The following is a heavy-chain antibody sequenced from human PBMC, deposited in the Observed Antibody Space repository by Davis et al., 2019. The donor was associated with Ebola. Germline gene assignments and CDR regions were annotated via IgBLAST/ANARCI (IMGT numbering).Heavy chain of an antibody. CDR3: TTDRDWGDAFDI. CDR2: IKSKTDGGTT. CDR1: GFTFSNAW. V-gene: IGHV3-15*07. J-gene: IGHJ3*02. D-gene: IGHD3/OR15-3a*01. Sequence: GESLKISCAASGFTFSNAWMNWVRQAPGKGLEWVGRIKSKTDGGTTDYAAPVKGRFTISRDDSKSTLYLQVNTLRIEDTAVYYCTTDRDWGDAFDIWGQGTMVTVSS.